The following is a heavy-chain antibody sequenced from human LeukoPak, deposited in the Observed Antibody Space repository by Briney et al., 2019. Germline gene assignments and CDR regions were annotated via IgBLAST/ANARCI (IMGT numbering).Heavy chain of an antibody. Sequence: SETLSLTCTVSGGSISSGGYYWSWIRQHPGKGLEWIGYIYYSGSTYYNPSLKSRVTISVDTSKNQFSLKLSSVTAADTAVYYCARGRSGSYYGSGFDYWGQGTLVTVSS. CDR1: GGSISSGGYY. J-gene: IGHJ4*02. V-gene: IGHV4-31*03. D-gene: IGHD3-10*01. CDR3: ARGRSGSYYGSGFDY. CDR2: IYYSGST.